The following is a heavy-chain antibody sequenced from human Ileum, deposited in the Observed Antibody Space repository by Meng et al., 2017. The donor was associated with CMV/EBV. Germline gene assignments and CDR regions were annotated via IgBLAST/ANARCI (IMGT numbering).Heavy chain of an antibody. D-gene: IGHD6-13*01. CDR1: GFTFSSYA. Sequence: GESLKISCAASGFTFSSYAMHWVRQAPGKGLEWVAVISYDGSNKYYADSVKGRFTISRDNSKNTLDLQMNSLRAEDTAVYYCARVSAAAGGGYYYYGMDVWGQGTTVTVSS. CDR3: ARVSAAAGGGYYYYGMDV. V-gene: IGHV3-30-3*01. J-gene: IGHJ6*02. CDR2: ISYDGSNK.